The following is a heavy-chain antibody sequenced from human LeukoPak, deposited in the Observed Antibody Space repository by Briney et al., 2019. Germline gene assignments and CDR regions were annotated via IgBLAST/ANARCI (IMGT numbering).Heavy chain of an antibody. CDR3: TSLGDGYNYIDI. D-gene: IGHD5-24*01. J-gene: IGHJ3*02. CDR1: GFIVSSKY. V-gene: IGHV3-53*01. Sequence: PGGSLRLSCAASGFIVSSKYMSWVRQAPGKGLEWVSVIYSGGSTYYAASVEGRFTISRDNSKNTVYLQMNSLRVEDTAVYYCTSLGDGYNYIDIWGQGTMVTVSS. CDR2: IYSGGST.